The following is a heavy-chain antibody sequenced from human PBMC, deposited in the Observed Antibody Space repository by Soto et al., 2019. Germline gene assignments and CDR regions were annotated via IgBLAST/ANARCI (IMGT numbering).Heavy chain of an antibody. V-gene: IGHV1-24*01. D-gene: IGHD2-21*02. CDR2: FDPEDGET. CDR1: GYTLTELS. CDR3: ARVTPYCGGDCYAEGEAFDI. J-gene: IGHJ3*02. Sequence: ASVKVSCKVSGYTLTELSMHWVRQAPGKGLEWMGGFDPEDGETIYAQKFQGRVTMTQDTSTGTAYMELSSLRSEDTAVYYCARVTPYCGGDCYAEGEAFDIWGQGTMVTVSS.